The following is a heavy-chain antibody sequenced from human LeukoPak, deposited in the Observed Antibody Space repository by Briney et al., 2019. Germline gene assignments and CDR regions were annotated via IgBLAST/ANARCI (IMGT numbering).Heavy chain of an antibody. D-gene: IGHD2-2*01. Sequence: SETLSLTCTVSGGSISSSSYYWGWIRQPPGKRLEWNGSIYYSGSTYYNPSLKSRVTISVDTSKNQFSLKLSSVTAADTAVYYCARGMPVYYYYYYMDVWGKGTTVTVSS. V-gene: IGHV4-39*07. J-gene: IGHJ6*03. CDR2: IYYSGST. CDR3: ARGMPVYYYYYYMDV. CDR1: GGSISSSSYY.